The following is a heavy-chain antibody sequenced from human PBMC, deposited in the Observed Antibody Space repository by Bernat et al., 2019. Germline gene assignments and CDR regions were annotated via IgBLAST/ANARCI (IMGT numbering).Heavy chain of an antibody. CDR2: ISYDGSNK. CDR3: ARDRG. Sequence: QVQLVESGGGVVQPGRSLRLSCAASGFTFSSYAMHWVRQAPGKGLEWVAVISYDGSNKYYADSVKGRFTISRDNSKNTLFLQMNSLRAEDTAVYYCARDRGWGQGTLVTVSS. CDR1: GFTFSSYA. J-gene: IGHJ4*02. D-gene: IGHD5-24*01. V-gene: IGHV3-30-3*01.